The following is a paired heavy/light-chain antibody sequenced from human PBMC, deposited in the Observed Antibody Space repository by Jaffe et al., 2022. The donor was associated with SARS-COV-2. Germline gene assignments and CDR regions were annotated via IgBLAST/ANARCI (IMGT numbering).Heavy chain of an antibody. V-gene: IGHV4-39*01. J-gene: IGHJ6*02. CDR3: ARVHYYDSSGYSGYYYGLDV. CDR1: GGSIRNSSYY. CDR2: LYYSENT. D-gene: IGHD3-22*01. Sequence: QLQLQESGPGLVKPSETLSLTCTVSGGSIRNSSYYWGWIRQPPGKGLEWIGSLYYSENTYYNPSLKSRVTISVDTSKKQISLKLNSVTAADTAVYYCARVHYYDSSGYSGYYYGLDVWGQGTTVTVSS.
Light chain of an antibody. CDR3: QQTNITPWT. Sequence: DIQMTQSPSSVSASAGDRVTITCRASQSISSYLNWYQQKPREAPRLLIYGASTLHSGVPSRFSGSGSGTDFTLTISSLQPEDFGTYFCQQTNITPWTFGQGTKVEIK. CDR1: QSISSY. CDR2: GAS. V-gene: IGKV1-39*01. J-gene: IGKJ1*01.